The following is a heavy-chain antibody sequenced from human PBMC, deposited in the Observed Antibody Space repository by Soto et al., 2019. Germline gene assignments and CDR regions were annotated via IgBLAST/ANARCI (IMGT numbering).Heavy chain of an antibody. CDR2: ITPIFGTT. D-gene: IGHD6-6*01. Sequence: QVQLVQSGAEVKKPGSSVKVSCKASGGTFSTYAISWVRQAPGQGLEWIGGITPIFGTTKNAQKFQGRFTVTADEFTSTVYMELSSLRSEDTAVYYCARSLSNIAVRPDYWGQGTLVTVSS. V-gene: IGHV1-69*01. J-gene: IGHJ4*02. CDR1: GGTFSTYA. CDR3: ARSLSNIAVRPDY.